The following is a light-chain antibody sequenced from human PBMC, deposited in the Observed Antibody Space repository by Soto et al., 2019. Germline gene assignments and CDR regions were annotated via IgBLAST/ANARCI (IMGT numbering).Light chain of an antibody. V-gene: IGLV2-8*01. CDR2: EVS. CDR1: SSDVGGYNY. J-gene: IGLJ1*01. Sequence: QTGRTPPTSAAWTPGQAVTFSCTGTSSDVGGYNYVSWYQQHPGKAPKLMIYEVSKRPSGVPDRFSGSKSGNTASLTVSGLQAEDEADYYCSSYAGSNNSLLFGTGTKVTVL. CDR3: SSYAGSNNSLL.